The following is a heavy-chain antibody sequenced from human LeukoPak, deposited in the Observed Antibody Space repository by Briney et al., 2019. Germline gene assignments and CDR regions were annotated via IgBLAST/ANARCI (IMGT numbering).Heavy chain of an antibody. D-gene: IGHD3-3*01. CDR2: MNPNSGNT. Sequence: ASVKVSCKASGYTFTSYDINWVRQATGQGLEWMGWMNPNSGNTGYAQKFQGRVTITRNNSISTAYMELSSLRSEDTAVYYCARGPSPGPALEWLSREFYYYYYYMDVWGKGTTVTVSS. CDR3: ARGPSPGPALEWLSREFYYYYYYMDV. CDR1: GYTFTSYD. J-gene: IGHJ6*03. V-gene: IGHV1-8*03.